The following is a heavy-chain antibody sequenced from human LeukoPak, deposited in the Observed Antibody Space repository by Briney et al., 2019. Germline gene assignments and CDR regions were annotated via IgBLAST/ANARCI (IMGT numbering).Heavy chain of an antibody. D-gene: IGHD2-2*01. V-gene: IGHV3-53*01. J-gene: IGHJ4*02. CDR2: IYSGGST. CDR3: AKGYCSSTTCSVDY. CDR1: GFTVSSNY. Sequence: GGSLRLSCAASGFTVSSNYINWVRQAPGKGLEWVSVIYSGGSTYYADSVKGRFTISRDNSKNTLYLQMNSLRAEDTAVYYCAKGYCSSTTCSVDYWGQGTLVTVSS.